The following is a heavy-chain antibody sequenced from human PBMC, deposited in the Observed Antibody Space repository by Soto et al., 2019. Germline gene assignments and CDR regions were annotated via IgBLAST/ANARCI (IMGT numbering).Heavy chain of an antibody. J-gene: IGHJ6*02. Sequence: QVQLVESGGGVVQPGRSLRLSCAASGFTFSSYGMHWVRQAPGKGLEWVAVISYDGSNKYYADSVKGRFTISRDNSKNTLYLHMNSLRAEDTAVYYCAKDLEGGMDVWGHGTTVTVSS. CDR1: GFTFSSYG. CDR3: AKDLEGGMDV. CDR2: ISYDGSNK. V-gene: IGHV3-30*18.